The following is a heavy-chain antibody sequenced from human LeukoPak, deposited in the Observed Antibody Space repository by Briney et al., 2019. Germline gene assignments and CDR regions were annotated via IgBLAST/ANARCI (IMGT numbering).Heavy chain of an antibody. CDR2: IYTSGST. J-gene: IGHJ4*02. CDR3: ARVSEMATMEDYFDY. CDR1: GGSISSYY. V-gene: IGHV4-4*07. Sequence: SETLSLTCTVSGGSISSYYWSWIRQPAGKGLEWIGCIYTSGSTDYNPSLKSRVTMSVDTSKNQFSLKLSSVTAADTAVYYCARVSEMATMEDYFDYWGQGTLITVSS. D-gene: IGHD5-24*01.